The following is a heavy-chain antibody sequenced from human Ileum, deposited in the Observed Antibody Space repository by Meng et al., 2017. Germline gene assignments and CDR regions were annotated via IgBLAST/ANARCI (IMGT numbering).Heavy chain of an antibody. J-gene: IGHJ4*02. CDR1: GCSVSSIGYQ. V-gene: IGHV4-61*08. Sequence: VQLQESGPGLVRPSETLSLLCAVSGCSVSSIGYQWGWIRQPPGKGLEWIGYASTNYNPSLKSRVTISVDTSKNQFSLKLTSVTAADTAVYYCARDHWGSLDYWGQGVLVTVSS. CDR3: ARDHWGSLDY. D-gene: IGHD7-27*01. CDR2: AST.